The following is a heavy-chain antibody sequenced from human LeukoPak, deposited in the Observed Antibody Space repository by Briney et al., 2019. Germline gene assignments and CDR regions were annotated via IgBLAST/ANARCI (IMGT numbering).Heavy chain of an antibody. V-gene: IGHV3-74*01. CDR2: ISTDGYTT. J-gene: IGHJ4*02. Sequence: PGGSLRLSCAASGLAFSAYKMHWVRQAPRKGLVWVSRISTDGYTTDYADFVQGRFTASRDNTKNTWSLEMNSLRAEVTAVYYCAREGRYYGDYFDYWDQGTLVTVSS. D-gene: IGHD3-3*01. CDR1: GLAFSAYK. CDR3: AREGRYYGDYFDY.